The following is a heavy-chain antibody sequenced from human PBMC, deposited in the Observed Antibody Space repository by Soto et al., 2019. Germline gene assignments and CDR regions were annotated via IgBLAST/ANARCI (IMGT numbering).Heavy chain of an antibody. Sequence: EVQLVESGGGLVQPGGSLRLSCAASGFTVSSKYMSWVRQAPGKGLEWVSLIQSGGPTYYADSVKGRFTISRDTSENTVHLQMESLRAEDTAVYYCERDDVLCDGGRCYGVPLDVWGQGTTVTVSS. V-gene: IGHV3-66*01. CDR3: ERDDVLCDGGRCYGVPLDV. CDR1: GFTVSSKY. CDR2: IQSGGPT. D-gene: IGHD2-15*01. J-gene: IGHJ6*02.